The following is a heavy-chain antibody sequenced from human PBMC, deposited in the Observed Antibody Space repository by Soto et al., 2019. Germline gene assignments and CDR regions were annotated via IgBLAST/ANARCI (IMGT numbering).Heavy chain of an antibody. CDR1: GFTFSSYG. J-gene: IGHJ4*02. CDR2: ISYDGSNK. D-gene: IGHD6-19*01. Sequence: QVQLVESGGGVVQPGRSLRLSCAASGFTFSSYGMHWVRQAPSKGLEWVAVISYDGSNKYYADSVKGRFTISRDNSKNTLYLQMNSLRAEETAVYYCAKDRFRIAVAAPFDYWGQGTLVTVSS. V-gene: IGHV3-30*18. CDR3: AKDRFRIAVAAPFDY.